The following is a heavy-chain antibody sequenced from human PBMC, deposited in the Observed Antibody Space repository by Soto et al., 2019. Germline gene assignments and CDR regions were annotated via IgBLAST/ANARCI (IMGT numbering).Heavy chain of an antibody. Sequence: HPGGSLRLSCAASGFTFSSYWMSWVRQAPGKGLEWVANIRQDGSEKYYVDSVKGRFTISRDNAKNSLYLQMNSLRAEDTAVYYCAREELYDFWSGYWIPTIDYWGQGTLVTVSS. V-gene: IGHV3-7*01. CDR1: GFTFSSYW. J-gene: IGHJ4*02. CDR2: IRQDGSEK. D-gene: IGHD3-3*01. CDR3: AREELYDFWSGYWIPTIDY.